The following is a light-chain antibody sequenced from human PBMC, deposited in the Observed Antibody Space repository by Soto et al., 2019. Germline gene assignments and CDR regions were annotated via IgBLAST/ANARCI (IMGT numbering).Light chain of an antibody. J-gene: IGKJ1*01. V-gene: IGKV1-6*01. CDR2: AAS. CDR3: LQNYFHPRT. Sequence: AVQMTQSPSSLSASVGDRVTITCRASRDIRNDLGWYQQKPGEAPKLLIFAASSLQSGVPSRFRGSGSGTDFNLTSSSLQPEDFATYYCLQNYFHPRTCRQGTKVEI. CDR1: RDIRND.